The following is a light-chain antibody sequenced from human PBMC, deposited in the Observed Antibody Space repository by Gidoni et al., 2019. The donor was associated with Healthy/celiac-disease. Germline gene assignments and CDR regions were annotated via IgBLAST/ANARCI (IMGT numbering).Light chain of an antibody. Sequence: QSALTQPASVSGSPGQSITIPCTGTSSDVGGYNYVAWYQQHPGKAPKLMIYDVSNRPSGVSNRFSGSKSGNTASLTISGLQAEDDADYYCSSYTSSSTQVFGGGTKLTVL. CDR3: SSYTSSSTQV. CDR1: SSDVGGYNY. J-gene: IGLJ2*01. V-gene: IGLV2-14*03. CDR2: DVS.